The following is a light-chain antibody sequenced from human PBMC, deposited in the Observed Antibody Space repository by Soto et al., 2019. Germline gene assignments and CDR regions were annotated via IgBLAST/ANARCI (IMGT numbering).Light chain of an antibody. CDR1: SSNLGSNS. CDR3: AAWDDSLNGPV. J-gene: IGLJ3*02. Sequence: QSALTQPPSASGTPGQRVIISCSGSSSNLGSNSGNWYQQLPGTAPKLLIYNTYQRPLGVPDRFSGSKSGTSASLAISGLQSEDEGDYFCAAWDDSLNGPVFGGGTQLDRP. CDR2: NTY. V-gene: IGLV1-44*01.